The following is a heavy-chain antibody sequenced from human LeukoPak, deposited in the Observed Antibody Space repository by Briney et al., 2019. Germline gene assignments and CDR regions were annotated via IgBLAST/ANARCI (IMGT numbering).Heavy chain of an antibody. CDR3: ARADYYYDTSGYNDY. CDR1: GGSISSNNG. Sequence: SGTLSLTCAVSGGSISSNNGWSWVRQPPGKGLEWIGEIYHSGSTNYNPSLKSRVTMSVDTSKNQFSLKLSSVTAADTAVYYCARADYYYDTSGYNDYWGQGTLVTVSS. D-gene: IGHD3-22*01. V-gene: IGHV4-4*02. CDR2: IYHSGST. J-gene: IGHJ4*02.